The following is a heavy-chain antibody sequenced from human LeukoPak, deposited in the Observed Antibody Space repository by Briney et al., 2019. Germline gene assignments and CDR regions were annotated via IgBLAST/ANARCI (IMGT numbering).Heavy chain of an antibody. CDR2: ISSSGSTI. CDR1: GFTFSSYE. Sequence: QPGGSLRLSCAAAGFTFSSYEVNWARQAAGKGLEWVSYISSSGSTIYYADSVKGRFTISRDNAKNSLYLQMNSLRAEDTAVYYCARTTRSGWVTFDNWGQGTLVTVSS. V-gene: IGHV3-48*03. CDR3: ARTTRSGWVTFDN. J-gene: IGHJ4*02. D-gene: IGHD6-19*01.